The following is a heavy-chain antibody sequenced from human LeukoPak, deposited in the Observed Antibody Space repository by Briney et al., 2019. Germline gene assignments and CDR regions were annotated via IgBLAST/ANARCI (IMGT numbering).Heavy chain of an antibody. V-gene: IGHV3-21*01. J-gene: IGHJ4*02. D-gene: IGHD6-13*01. Sequence: PGGSLRLSCAASGFTFSSYSMNWVRQAPGKGLEWVSSISSSSYIYYSDSVKGRFTISRDNAKNSLYLQMNSLRAEDTAVYYCARESPSSWNHWGQGTLVTVSS. CDR2: ISSSSYI. CDR1: GFTFSSYS. CDR3: ARESPSSWNH.